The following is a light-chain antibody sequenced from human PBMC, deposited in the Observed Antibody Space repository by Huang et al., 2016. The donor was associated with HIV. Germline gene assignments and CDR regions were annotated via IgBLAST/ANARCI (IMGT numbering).Light chain of an antibody. V-gene: IGKV3-11*01. CDR3: QQRRTWPRSIT. CDR1: QNINDF. J-gene: IGKJ5*01. Sequence: PGERATVSCRASQNINDFLAWYQQTPGQSPRLLIYDASTRASGIPARFSGNGSGTHFTLMISSLEPEDFAIYYCQQRRTWPRSITFGQGTRLEI. CDR2: DAS.